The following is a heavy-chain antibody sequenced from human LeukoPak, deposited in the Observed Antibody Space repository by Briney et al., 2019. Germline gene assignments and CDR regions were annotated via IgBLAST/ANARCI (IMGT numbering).Heavy chain of an antibody. D-gene: IGHD4-23*01. CDR2: IYDSGTT. Sequence: PSETLSLTCTVSGGSINNYYWSWIRQPPGKGLEWIGHIYDSGTTNYNPSLKSRVSISMDTSTNQFSLKLSSVTAADTAVYYCARREVTETDAFDIWGQGTMVTVS. J-gene: IGHJ3*02. CDR1: GGSINNYY. V-gene: IGHV4-59*01. CDR3: ARREVTETDAFDI.